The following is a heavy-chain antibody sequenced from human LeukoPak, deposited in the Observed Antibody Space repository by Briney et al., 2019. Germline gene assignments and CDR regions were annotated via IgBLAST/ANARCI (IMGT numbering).Heavy chain of an antibody. Sequence: GGCLRLSCAPSRLTLKTYTMDWVRHAPGEGMARASFINTKSKTIYSADSGKSRFTISRDNGKSSLYLQMNSLRAEGTALYYCVRDRNWAFDYWGQGTLVTVSS. CDR1: RLTLKTYT. CDR2: INTKSKTI. D-gene: IGHD7-27*01. V-gene: IGHV3-48*01. CDR3: VRDRNWAFDY. J-gene: IGHJ4*02.